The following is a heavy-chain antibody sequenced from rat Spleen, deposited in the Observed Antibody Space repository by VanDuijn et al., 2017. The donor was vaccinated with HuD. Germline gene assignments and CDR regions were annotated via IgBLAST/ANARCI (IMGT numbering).Heavy chain of an antibody. V-gene: IGHV3-1*01. J-gene: IGHJ3*01. Sequence: EVQLQESGPGLVKPSQSLSLTCSVTGFSITSHYWGWIRKFPENKLECMGYISYSGSTSYNPSLKSRISITRDTSKNQFFLQLNSVTTEDTATYYCARWDYDGSYYYGGFAYWGQGTLVTVSS. CDR1: GFSITSHY. CDR3: ARWDYDGSYYYGGFAY. D-gene: IGHD1-12*02. CDR2: ISYSGST.